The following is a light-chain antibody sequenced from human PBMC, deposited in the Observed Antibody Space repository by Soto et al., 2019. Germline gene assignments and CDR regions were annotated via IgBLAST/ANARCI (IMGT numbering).Light chain of an antibody. CDR2: NAS. CDR1: QSVRNNF. V-gene: IGKV3-20*01. Sequence: EIVLTQSPGTLSLSPGERVTLSCKASQSVRNNFVAWYQQKPGQAPRLVIYNASRRAAGIPDRFSGSGSGTDFTLTISRLEPEDFAVYYCQQYDSSPLYTFGQGTKLDIK. J-gene: IGKJ2*01. CDR3: QQYDSSPLYT.